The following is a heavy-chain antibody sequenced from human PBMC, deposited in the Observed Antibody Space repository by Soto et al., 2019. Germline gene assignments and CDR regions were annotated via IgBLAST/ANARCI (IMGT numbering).Heavy chain of an antibody. V-gene: IGHV1-18*01. CDR2: ISAYNGNT. J-gene: IGHJ6*03. CDR1: GYSFTNYG. D-gene: IGHD6-19*01. Sequence: EASVKVSCKASGYSFTNYGITWVRQAPGQGFEWMGWISAYNGNTKYAQKLQGRVTMTTDASTSTAYLELRSLTSDDTAVYYCARDRGVAPPVAGNTHYYYYMDVWGKGTTVTVSS. CDR3: ARDRGVAPPVAGNTHYYYYMDV.